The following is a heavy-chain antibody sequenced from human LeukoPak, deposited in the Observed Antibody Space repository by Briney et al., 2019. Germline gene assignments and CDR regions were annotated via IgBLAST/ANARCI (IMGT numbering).Heavy chain of an antibody. D-gene: IGHD3-3*01. J-gene: IGHJ4*02. CDR3: AREVVGITIFGVVDY. CDR2: IKSKTDGGTT. Sequence: GGSLRLSCAASGFTFSNAWMSWVRQAPGKGLEWVGRIKSKTDGGTTDYAAPVKGRFTISRDDSKNTLYLQMNSLRAEDTAVYYCAREVVGITIFGVVDYWGQGTLVTVSS. CDR1: GFTFSNAW. V-gene: IGHV3-15*01.